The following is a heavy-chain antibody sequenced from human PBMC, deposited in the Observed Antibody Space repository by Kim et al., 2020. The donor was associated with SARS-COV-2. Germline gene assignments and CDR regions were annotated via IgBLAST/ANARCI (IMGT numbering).Heavy chain of an antibody. D-gene: IGHD5-18*01. J-gene: IGHJ4*02. CDR1: GFTFSSYG. Sequence: GGSLRLSCAASGFTFSSYGMHWVRQAPGKGLEWVAVIWYDGSNKYYADSVKGRFTISRDNSKNTLYLQMNSLRAEDTAVYYCARNVDTAMEYYFDYWGQGTLVTVSS. V-gene: IGHV3-33*01. CDR3: ARNVDTAMEYYFDY. CDR2: IWYDGSNK.